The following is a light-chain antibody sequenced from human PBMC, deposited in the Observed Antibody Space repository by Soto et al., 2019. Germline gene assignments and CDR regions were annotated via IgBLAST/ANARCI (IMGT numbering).Light chain of an antibody. Sequence: QSALTQPPSASGSPGQSVTISCPGTSSDVGDYNYVSWYQQHPGKAPKLMIYEVSKRPSGVPDRFSGSKSGNTASLTVSGLQAEDEADYYCSSYAGSNNWVFGGGTKVTVL. CDR2: EVS. V-gene: IGLV2-8*01. CDR3: SSYAGSNNWV. J-gene: IGLJ3*02. CDR1: SSDVGDYNY.